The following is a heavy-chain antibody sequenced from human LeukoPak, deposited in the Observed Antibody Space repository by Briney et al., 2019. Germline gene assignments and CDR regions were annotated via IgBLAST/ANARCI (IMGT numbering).Heavy chain of an antibody. Sequence: GGSLRLSCAASGFTVSSNYMSWVRQAPGKGLEWVSVIYSGGSTYYAGSVKGRFTISRDNSKNTLYLQMNSLRAEDTAVYYCARCIAGFDAFDIWGQGTMVTVSS. J-gene: IGHJ3*02. CDR2: IYSGGST. V-gene: IGHV3-53*01. D-gene: IGHD6-13*01. CDR1: GFTVSSNY. CDR3: ARCIAGFDAFDI.